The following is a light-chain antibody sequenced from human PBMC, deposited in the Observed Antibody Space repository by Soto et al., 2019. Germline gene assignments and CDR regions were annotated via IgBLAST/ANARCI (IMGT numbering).Light chain of an antibody. J-gene: IGLJ3*02. CDR2: SNN. V-gene: IGLV1-44*01. CDR1: SSNIGSNT. Sequence: QSVLTQPPSASGTPGQRVTISCSGSSSNIGSNTVTWYQQLPGTAPKLLIYSNNQRPSGVPDRFSGSKSDTSASLAISGLQSEDEADYYCAAWDDSLNLLFGGGTKLTVL. CDR3: AAWDDSLNLL.